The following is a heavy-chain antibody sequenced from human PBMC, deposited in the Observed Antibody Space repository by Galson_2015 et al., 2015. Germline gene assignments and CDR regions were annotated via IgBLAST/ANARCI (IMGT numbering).Heavy chain of an antibody. CDR3: AKDLFLRGADVVFDY. Sequence: SLRLSCAASGFTFIYYGIHWVRQAPGKGLEWVVFISYDETATYYGDSVKGRFTISRDNSRNTVHLQMNSLRPEDTAVYFCAKDLFLRGADVVFDYWGQGALVTVSS. CDR2: ISYDETAT. V-gene: IGHV3-30*18. CDR1: GFTFIYYG. D-gene: IGHD1-26*01. J-gene: IGHJ4*02.